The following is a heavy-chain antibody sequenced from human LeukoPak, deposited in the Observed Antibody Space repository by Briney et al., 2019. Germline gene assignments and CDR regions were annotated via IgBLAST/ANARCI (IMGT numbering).Heavy chain of an antibody. CDR1: GFTFSSSG. J-gene: IGHJ4*02. CDR2: ISYDGSNK. D-gene: IGHD3-16*01. V-gene: IGHV3-30*18. CDR3: AKDIWSQIPYYFDY. Sequence: GGSLRLSCAASGFTFSSSGMHWVRQAPGKGLEWVAVISYDGSNKYYADSVKGRFTISRDNSKNTLYLQMNSLRAEDTAVYYCAKDIWSQIPYYFDYWGQGTLVTVSS.